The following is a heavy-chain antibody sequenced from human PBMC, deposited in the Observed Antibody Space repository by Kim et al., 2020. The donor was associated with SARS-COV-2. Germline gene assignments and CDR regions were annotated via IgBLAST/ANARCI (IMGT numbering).Heavy chain of an antibody. Sequence: YAQQCQSRVTITANESTSTAYMGLSSLRSEDTAVYYCARGQLLYKFWFDPWGQGTLVTVSS. V-gene: IGHV1-69*01. D-gene: IGHD2-2*02. CDR3: ARGQLLYKFWFDP. J-gene: IGHJ5*02.